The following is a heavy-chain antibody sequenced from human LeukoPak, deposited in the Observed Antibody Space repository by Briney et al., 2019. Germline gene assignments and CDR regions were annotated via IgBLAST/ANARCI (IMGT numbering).Heavy chain of an antibody. Sequence: PGGSLRLSCAASGFTFNYYAMSWVRHAPGKGLEWVSGISDNEGRAYYTDSVKGRFTISRDNTKNTVYLQMHNLRADDTAVYFCARHDSFIPYWGQGTLVTVSS. J-gene: IGHJ4*02. CDR3: ARHDSFIPY. CDR1: GFTFNYYA. CDR2: ISDNEGRA. D-gene: IGHD5-18*01. V-gene: IGHV3-23*01.